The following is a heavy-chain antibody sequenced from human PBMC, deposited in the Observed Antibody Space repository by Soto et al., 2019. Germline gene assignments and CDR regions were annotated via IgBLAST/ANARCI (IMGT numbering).Heavy chain of an antibody. Sequence: SETLSLTCTVSGGSISSGGYYWSWIRQHPGKGLEWIGYIYYSGSTYYDPSLKSRVTISVDTSKNQFSLKLSSVTATDTTVYYCARDLSAGRIVVTPGAFDIWGQGTMVTVSS. CDR3: ARDLSAGRIVVTPGAFDI. CDR1: GGSISSGGYY. V-gene: IGHV4-31*03. J-gene: IGHJ3*02. D-gene: IGHD3-22*01. CDR2: IYYSGST.